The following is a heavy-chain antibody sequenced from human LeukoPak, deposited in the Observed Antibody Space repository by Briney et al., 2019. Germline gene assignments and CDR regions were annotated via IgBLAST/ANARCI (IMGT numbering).Heavy chain of an antibody. V-gene: IGHV1-46*01. CDR2: INPSGGST. CDR1: GYTFTSYY. CDR3: ARDLVGAPSDY. Sequence: ASVKVSCKASGYTFTSYYMHWVRQAPGQRLEWMGIINPSGGSTSYAQKFQGRVTMTRDMSTSTVYMELSSLRSEDTAVYYCARDLVGAPSDYWGQGTLVTVSS. D-gene: IGHD1-26*01. J-gene: IGHJ4*02.